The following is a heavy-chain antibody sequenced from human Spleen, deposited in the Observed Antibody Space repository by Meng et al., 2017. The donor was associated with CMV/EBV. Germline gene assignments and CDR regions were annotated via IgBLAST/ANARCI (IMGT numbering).Heavy chain of an antibody. CDR3: ARDGPRYCTNGVCYGGY. D-gene: IGHD2-8*01. CDR2: ISAYNGNT. Sequence: YTFTRYGISWVRQAPGQGLEWMGWISAYNGNTNYAQKLQGRVTMTTDTSTSTAYMELRSLRSDDTAVYYCARDGPRYCTNGVCYGGYWGQGTLVTVSS. J-gene: IGHJ4*02. V-gene: IGHV1-18*01. CDR1: YTFTRYG.